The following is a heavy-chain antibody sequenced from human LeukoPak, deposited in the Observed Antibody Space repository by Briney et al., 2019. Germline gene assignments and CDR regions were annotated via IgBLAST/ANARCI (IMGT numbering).Heavy chain of an antibody. D-gene: IGHD6-19*01. J-gene: IGHJ4*02. CDR3: AREAVAAPLGY. V-gene: IGHV1-18*01. Sequence: GASVTVSFKASGYTFTIYGISWVRQAPGQGLEWMGWISAYNGNTNYAQKLQGRVTITRDTSASTAYMELSSLRSEDTAVYYCAREAVAAPLGYWGQGTLVTVSS. CDR1: GYTFTIYG. CDR2: ISAYNGNT.